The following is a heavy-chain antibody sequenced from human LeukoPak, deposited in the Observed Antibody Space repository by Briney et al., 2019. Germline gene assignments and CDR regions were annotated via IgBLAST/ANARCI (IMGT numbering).Heavy chain of an antibody. Sequence: SETLSLTCTVSVGSISSYYWSWIRQPPGKGREGIGYIYYNGSTNYNPSLKSRVTISVDTSKNQFSLRLSSVTAADTAVYYRARSTIAVGRYWYFDLWGRGTLFTVSS. J-gene: IGHJ2*01. CDR1: VGSISSYY. V-gene: IGHV4-59*01. CDR3: ARSTIAVGRYWYFDL. CDR2: IYYNGST. D-gene: IGHD2-15*01.